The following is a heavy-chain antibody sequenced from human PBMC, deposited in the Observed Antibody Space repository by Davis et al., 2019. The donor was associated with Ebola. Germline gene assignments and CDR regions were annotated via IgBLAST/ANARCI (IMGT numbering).Heavy chain of an antibody. V-gene: IGHV4-39*01. CDR1: GGSISSSSYY. Sequence: MPGGSLRLSCTVSGGSISSSSYYWGWIRQPPGKGLEWIGSIYYSGSTYYNPSLKSRVTISVDTSKNQFSLKLSSVTAADTAVYYCARVGGSSWYSDGMDVWGQGTTVTVSS. CDR2: IYYSGST. CDR3: ARVGGSSWYSDGMDV. D-gene: IGHD6-13*01. J-gene: IGHJ6*02.